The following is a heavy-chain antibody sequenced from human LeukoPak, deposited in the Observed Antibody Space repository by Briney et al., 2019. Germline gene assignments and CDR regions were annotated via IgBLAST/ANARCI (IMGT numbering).Heavy chain of an antibody. J-gene: IGHJ4*02. CDR2: IYTSGST. V-gene: IGHV4-61*02. Sequence: SQTLSLTCTVSGGSISSGSYYWSWIRQPAGKGLEWIGRIYTSGSTNYNPSLKSRVTISVDTSKNQFSLKLSSVTAADTAVYYCARFGIAAAGTDWGQGTLVTVSS. CDR1: GGSISSGSYY. D-gene: IGHD6-13*01. CDR3: ARFGIAAAGTD.